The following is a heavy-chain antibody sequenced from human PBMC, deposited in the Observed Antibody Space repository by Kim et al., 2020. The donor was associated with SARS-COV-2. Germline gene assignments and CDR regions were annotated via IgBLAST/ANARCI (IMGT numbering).Heavy chain of an antibody. J-gene: IGHJ3*02. CDR1: GGSISSYY. D-gene: IGHD2-2*01. V-gene: IGHV4-59*08. CDR2: IYYSGST. CDR3: ARLGCSSTSCSAFDI. Sequence: SETLSLTCTVSGGSISSYYWSWIRQPPGKGLEWIGYIYYSGSTNYNPSLKSRVTISVDTSKNQFSLKLSSVTAADRAVYYCARLGCSSTSCSAFDIWGQG.